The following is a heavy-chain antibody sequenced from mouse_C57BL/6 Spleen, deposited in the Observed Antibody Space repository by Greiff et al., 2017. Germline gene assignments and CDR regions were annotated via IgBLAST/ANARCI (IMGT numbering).Heavy chain of an antibody. D-gene: IGHD4-1*01. V-gene: IGHV1-4*01. J-gene: IGHJ1*03. CDR1: GYTFTSYT. Sequence: QVQLQQSGAELARPGASVKMSCKASGYTFTSYTMHWVKQGPGQGLEWIGYINPSSGYTKYNQKFKDKATLTADKSSSTAYMQLSSLTSEDSAVYYCARIWDWYFDVWGTGTTVTVSS. CDR2: INPSSGYT. CDR3: ARIWDWYFDV.